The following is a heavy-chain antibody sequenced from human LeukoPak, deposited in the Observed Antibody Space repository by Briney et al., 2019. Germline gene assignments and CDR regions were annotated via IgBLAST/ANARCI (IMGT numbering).Heavy chain of an antibody. Sequence: SETLSLTCTVSGGSVSSYYWSWIRRPPGRGLEWIACLSHSGSSDSNPSLTSRVTTLVDTSKNQFSLKLTSVTAADTAVYYCARARYANAWYAFDIWGHGTMVTVSS. CDR2: LSHSGSS. V-gene: IGHV4-59*02. D-gene: IGHD2-2*01. CDR3: ARARYANAWYAFDI. CDR1: GGSVSSYY. J-gene: IGHJ3*02.